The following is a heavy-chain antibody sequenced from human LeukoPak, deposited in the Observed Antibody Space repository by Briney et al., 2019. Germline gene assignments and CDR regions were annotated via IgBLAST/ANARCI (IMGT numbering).Heavy chain of an antibody. CDR3: ARERFWTWSVYYYYYYMDV. Sequence: KASETLSLTCTVSGGSISSYYWSWIRQPAGKGLEWIGRIYTSGSTNYNPSLKSRVTMSVDTSKNQFSLKLSSVTAADTAVYYCARERFWTWSVYYYYYYMDVWGKGTTVTISS. V-gene: IGHV4-4*07. J-gene: IGHJ6*03. CDR1: GGSISSYY. CDR2: IYTSGST. D-gene: IGHD3-3*01.